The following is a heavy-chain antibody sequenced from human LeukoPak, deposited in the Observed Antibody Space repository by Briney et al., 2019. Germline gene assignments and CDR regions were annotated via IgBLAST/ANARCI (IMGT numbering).Heavy chain of an antibody. CDR1: GFTFSSYS. Sequence: GGSLRLSCAASGFTFSSYSMNWVRQAPGKGLEWVSSISSSSSYIYYADSVNGRFTISRDNAKNSLYLQMNSLRAEDTAVYYCARGRPGWIQLWLRPPFDYWGQGTLVTVSS. D-gene: IGHD5-18*01. J-gene: IGHJ4*02. CDR3: ARGRPGWIQLWLRPPFDY. V-gene: IGHV3-21*01. CDR2: ISSSSSYI.